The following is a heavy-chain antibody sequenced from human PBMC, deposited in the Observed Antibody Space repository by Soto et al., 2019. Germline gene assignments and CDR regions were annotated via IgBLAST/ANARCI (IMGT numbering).Heavy chain of an antibody. CDR1: GYDFSSYG. D-gene: IGHD2-2*01. J-gene: IGHJ4*02. CDR2: ISASNGNR. V-gene: IGHV1-18*04. CDR3: VRDPQRNDY. Sequence: QVQLVQSGAEVKKPGASVKVSCKASGYDFSSYGISWVRQAPGQGLEWMGWISASNGNRDYAQQFQGRVTMTSDTSRTTAYMELRSLRSDDTAVYYCVRDPQRNDYLGQGTLVNGSS.